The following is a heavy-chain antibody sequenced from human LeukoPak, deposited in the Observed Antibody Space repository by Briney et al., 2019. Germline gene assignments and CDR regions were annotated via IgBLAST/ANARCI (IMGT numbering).Heavy chain of an antibody. Sequence: GGSLRLSCAVSGFSVTNNYMSWLRQPPGKGLEWVSTINANSGTTSYAASVRGRFTISRDNSKNTLYLQVNTLRADDTATYYCAKPISGGLAVTADWFHPWGQGTLVVVSS. CDR2: INANSGTT. D-gene: IGHD6-19*01. J-gene: IGHJ5*01. V-gene: IGHV3-53*01. CDR1: GFSVTNNY. CDR3: AKPISGGLAVTADWFHP.